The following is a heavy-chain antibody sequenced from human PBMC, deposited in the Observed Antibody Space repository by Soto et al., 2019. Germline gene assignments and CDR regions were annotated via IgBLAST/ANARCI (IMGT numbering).Heavy chain of an antibody. Sequence: GASVKVSCKASGYTFTRYYITWVRQAPGQGLEWMGWIGANNGNTDYVQKFQGRVTMTTDTSTDTAYMELTSLRSDDTAVYYCARGRDFWSCWGQGTLVTVSS. J-gene: IGHJ4*02. CDR3: ARGRDFWSC. CDR1: GYTFTRYY. D-gene: IGHD3-3*01. V-gene: IGHV1-18*01. CDR2: IGANNGNT.